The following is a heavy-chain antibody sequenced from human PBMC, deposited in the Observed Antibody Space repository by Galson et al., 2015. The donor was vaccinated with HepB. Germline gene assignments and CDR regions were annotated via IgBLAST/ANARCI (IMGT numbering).Heavy chain of an antibody. V-gene: IGHV3-23*01. CDR1: GYTFTRFG. CDR3: AKRSLIVGANYGMDV. CDR2: ISGSGGSI. D-gene: IGHD1-26*01. J-gene: IGHJ6*02. Sequence: SCKASGYTFTRFGISWVRQAPGKGLEWVSAISGSGGSIYNADTVKGRFTISRDNSKNTMYLQMNSLRAEDTAVYYCAKRSLIVGANYGMDVWGQVTTVTDSS.